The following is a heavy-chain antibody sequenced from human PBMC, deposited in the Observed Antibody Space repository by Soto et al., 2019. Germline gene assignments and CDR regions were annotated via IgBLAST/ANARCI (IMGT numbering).Heavy chain of an antibody. CDR1: AGSLTGDSYY. J-gene: IGHJ4*02. D-gene: IGHD2-21*02. V-gene: IGHV4-61*01. CDR2: ISYNGRT. Sequence: PSETLSLTCNVAAGSLTGDSYYWTWIRQPPGKGLEWLGYISYNGRTNYNPSLKSRVTISVDTSRKQFFLRLTSVTAADTAIYYCARDPCGSDCYSGLDYWGQGSLVTVSS. CDR3: ARDPCGSDCYSGLDY.